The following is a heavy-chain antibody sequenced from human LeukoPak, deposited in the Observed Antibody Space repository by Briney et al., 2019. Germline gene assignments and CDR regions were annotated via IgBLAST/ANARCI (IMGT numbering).Heavy chain of an antibody. V-gene: IGHV4-4*09. D-gene: IGHD4-23*01. CDR1: GGSISSYY. CDR3: ARRDYGGNEFDY. J-gene: IGHJ4*02. Sequence: SGTLSLTCTVSGGSISSYYWSWIRQPPGKGLEWIGYIYTSGSTNYNPSLKSRATISVDTSKNQFSLKLSSVTAADTAVYYCARRDYGGNEFDYWGQGTLVTVSS. CDR2: IYTSGST.